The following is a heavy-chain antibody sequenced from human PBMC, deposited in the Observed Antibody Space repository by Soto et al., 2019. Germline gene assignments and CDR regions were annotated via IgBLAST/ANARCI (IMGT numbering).Heavy chain of an antibody. D-gene: IGHD3-22*01. J-gene: IGHJ4*02. Sequence: SETLSLTCAVYGGSFSDYYWSWIRQPPGKGLEWIGEINHSGSTNYNPSLKSRVTMSVDTSKNQFSLRLSSVTAADAAVYYCATDYYGSSAYYYDYFDYWGQGTLVTVS. CDR1: GGSFSDYY. CDR3: ATDYYGSSAYYYDYFDY. CDR2: INHSGST. V-gene: IGHV4-34*01.